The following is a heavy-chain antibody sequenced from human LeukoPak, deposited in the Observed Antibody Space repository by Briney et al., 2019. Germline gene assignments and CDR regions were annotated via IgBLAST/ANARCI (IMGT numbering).Heavy chain of an antibody. J-gene: IGHJ4*02. D-gene: IGHD3-22*01. Sequence: GGSLRLSCAASGFTFNSYAMSWVRQAPGKGLEWVSGISGSGGSTYYADSVKGRFTISRDNSKNTLYLQMNSLRAEDTAVYYCAKIEPRGYYDSSGYLDYWGQGTLVTVSS. CDR2: ISGSGGST. CDR3: AKIEPRGYYDSSGYLDY. CDR1: GFTFNSYA. V-gene: IGHV3-23*01.